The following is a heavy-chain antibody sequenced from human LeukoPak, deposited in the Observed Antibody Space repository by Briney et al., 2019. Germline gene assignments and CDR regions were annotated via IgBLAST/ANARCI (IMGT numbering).Heavy chain of an antibody. D-gene: IGHD4-17*01. CDR1: GGSISSGGYS. CDR3: ARGADYGDYYYFDY. V-gene: IGHV4-30-2*01. J-gene: IGHJ4*02. Sequence: SQTLSLTCGVSGGSISSGGYSWSWIRQPPGKGLEWIGYIYHSGSTYYNPSLKSRVTISVDRSKNQFSLKLSSVTAADTAVYYCARGADYGDYYYFDYWGQGTLVTVSS. CDR2: IYHSGST.